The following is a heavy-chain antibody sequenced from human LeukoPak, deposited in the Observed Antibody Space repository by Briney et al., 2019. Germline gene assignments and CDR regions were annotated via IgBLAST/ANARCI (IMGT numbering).Heavy chain of an antibody. J-gene: IGHJ5*02. Sequence: GGSLRLSCAASGFTFSSYAMSWVRQAPGKGLEWVSLISGSDGSTYYADSVKGRFTVSRDNSKNTLYLQMNSLRAEDTAVFYCARDGGYCSDNSCYNSRFDPWGQGTLVTVSS. CDR1: GFTFSSYA. CDR3: ARDGGYCSDNSCYNSRFDP. D-gene: IGHD2-2*01. CDR2: ISGSDGST. V-gene: IGHV3-23*01.